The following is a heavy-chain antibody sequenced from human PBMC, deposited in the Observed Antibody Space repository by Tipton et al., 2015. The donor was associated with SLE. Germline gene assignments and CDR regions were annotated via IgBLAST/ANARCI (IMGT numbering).Heavy chain of an antibody. CDR1: GFTVSSNY. D-gene: IGHD3-10*01. J-gene: IGHJ6*03. Sequence: SGFTVSSNYMNWVRQAPGKGLEWVSVIYSGGSTYYADSVKGRFTISRDNSKNTLYLQMNSLRAEDTAVYYCARDTIGYYYMDVWGKGTTVTVSS. CDR3: ARDTIGYYYMDV. V-gene: IGHV3-66*02. CDR2: IYSGGST.